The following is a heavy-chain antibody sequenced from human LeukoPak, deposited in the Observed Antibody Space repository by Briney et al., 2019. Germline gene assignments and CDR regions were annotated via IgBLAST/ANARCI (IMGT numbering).Heavy chain of an antibody. J-gene: IGHJ4*02. CDR1: GYTFTGYY. D-gene: IGHD1-26*01. V-gene: IGHV1-2*02. CDR3: ARGSPGFGYYAGFDY. CDR2: INPNSGGT. Sequence: ASVKVSCKASGYTFTGYYMHWVRQAPGQGLEWMGWINPNSGGTNYAQKFQGRVTMTRDTSISTAYMELSRLRSDDTAVYYCARGSPGFGYYAGFDYWGQGTLVTVSS.